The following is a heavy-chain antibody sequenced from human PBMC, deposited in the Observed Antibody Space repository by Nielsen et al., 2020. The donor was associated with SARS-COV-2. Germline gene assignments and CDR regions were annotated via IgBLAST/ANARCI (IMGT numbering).Heavy chain of an antibody. D-gene: IGHD5-12*01. J-gene: IGHJ6*02. V-gene: IGHV2-26*01. Sequence: WIRQPPGKALEWLAHIFSNDEKSYSTSLKSRLTISKDTSKSQEVLTMTNMDPVDTATYYCARSDVDIVATIPRMYYYYGMDVWGQGTTVTVSS. CDR3: ARSDVDIVATIPRMYYYYGMDV. CDR2: IFSNDEK.